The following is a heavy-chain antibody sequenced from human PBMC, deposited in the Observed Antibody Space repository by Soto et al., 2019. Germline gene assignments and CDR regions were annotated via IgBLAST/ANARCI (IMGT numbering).Heavy chain of an antibody. J-gene: IGHJ3*02. CDR3: AKVVSIFYDAFDM. Sequence: EVQLVESGGALVQPGRSLRLSCVVSGFNFDNYAMHWVRQAPGKGLEWVSGISWNSGEIAYSDSAKGRFTISRDNAKNSVYLQRNSLRPADTSLYYCAKVVSIFYDAFDMWGQGTMVTVSS. CDR1: GFNFDNYA. CDR2: ISWNSGEI. V-gene: IGHV3-9*01.